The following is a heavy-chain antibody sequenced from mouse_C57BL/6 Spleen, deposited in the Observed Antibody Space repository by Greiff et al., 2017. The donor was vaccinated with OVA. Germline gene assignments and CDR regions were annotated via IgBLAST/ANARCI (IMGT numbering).Heavy chain of an antibody. CDR2: INPYNGGT. D-gene: IGHD1-1*01. CDR3: ATATVAYYFDY. CDR1: GYTFTDYY. V-gene: IGHV1-19*01. Sequence: VQLQQSGPVLVKPGASVKMSCKASGYTFTDYYMNWVKQSHGKSLEWIGVINPYNGGTSYNQKFKGKATLTVDKSSSTAYMELNSLTSEDSAVYYCATATVAYYFDYWGQGTTLTVSA. J-gene: IGHJ2*01.